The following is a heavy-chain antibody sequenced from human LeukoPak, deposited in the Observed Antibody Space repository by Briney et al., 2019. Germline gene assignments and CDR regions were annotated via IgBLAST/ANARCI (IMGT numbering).Heavy chain of an antibody. CDR3: ARVPPIYDFWSGNYFDY. V-gene: IGHV4-34*01. CDR2: INHSGST. D-gene: IGHD3-3*01. Sequence: SETLSLTCAVYGGSFSGYYWSWIRQPPGKGLGWIGEINHSGSTNYNPSLKSRVTISVDTSKNQFSLKLSSVTAADTAVYYCARVPPIYDFWSGNYFDYWGQGTLVTVSS. J-gene: IGHJ4*02. CDR1: GGSFSGYY.